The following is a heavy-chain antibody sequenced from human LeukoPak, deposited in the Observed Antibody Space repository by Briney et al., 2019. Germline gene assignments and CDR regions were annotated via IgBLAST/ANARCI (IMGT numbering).Heavy chain of an antibody. V-gene: IGHV4-34*01. D-gene: IGHD3-10*01. CDR3: ARDRLPFYYGSGSFWFDP. CDR1: GGSFSGYY. J-gene: IGHJ5*02. CDR2: INHSGST. Sequence: SETLSLTCAVYGGSFSGYYWSWIRQPPGKGLEWIGEINHSGSTNYKPSLKSRVTISVDTSKNQFSLKLSSVTAADTAVYYCARDRLPFYYGSGSFWFDPWGQGTLVTVSS.